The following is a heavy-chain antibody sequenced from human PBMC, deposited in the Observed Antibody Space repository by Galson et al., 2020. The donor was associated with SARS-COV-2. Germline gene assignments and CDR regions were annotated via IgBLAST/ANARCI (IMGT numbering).Heavy chain of an antibody. CDR3: AMDEACGGGSCFGGS. CDR2: IIPIFGTP. J-gene: IGHJ5*02. V-gene: IGHV1-69*06. Sequence: GASVKVSCRASGGTLSSFSINWVRQAPGQGLEWMGGIIPIFGTPNYAQKFQGRVTIIADRSASTAYMEMSSLRSEDTAVYYCAMDEACGGGSCFGGSWGQGTLVTVSS. CDR1: GGTLSSFS. D-gene: IGHD2-15*01.